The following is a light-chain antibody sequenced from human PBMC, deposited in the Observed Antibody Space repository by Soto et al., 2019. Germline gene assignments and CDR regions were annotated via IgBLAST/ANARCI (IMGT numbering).Light chain of an antibody. CDR1: RSDVGAYNY. Sequence: QSALTQPASVSGSPGQSITISCTGTRSDVGAYNYVSWYQQHPGRAPKLMIYDVSNRPSGVSNRFSGSKSGNTASLTISGLQTEDEAEYYCSSYTSSSTRVFGTGTKLTVL. CDR3: SSYTSSSTRV. V-gene: IGLV2-14*01. CDR2: DVS. J-gene: IGLJ1*01.